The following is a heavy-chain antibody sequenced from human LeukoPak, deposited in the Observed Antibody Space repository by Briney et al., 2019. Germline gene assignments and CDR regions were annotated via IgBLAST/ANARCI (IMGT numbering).Heavy chain of an antibody. CDR1: GSTFTSYY. CDR2: INPSGGST. V-gene: IGHV1-46*01. CDR3: AREAGPRHFDY. Sequence: ASVKVSCKASGSTFTSYYMHWVRHAPGQGLEWMGIINPSGGSTGYAQKLQVRVTMTRGTYTSKVYMELSSLRCEDTAVYYCAREAGPRHFDYWGQGTLVTVSS. J-gene: IGHJ4*02.